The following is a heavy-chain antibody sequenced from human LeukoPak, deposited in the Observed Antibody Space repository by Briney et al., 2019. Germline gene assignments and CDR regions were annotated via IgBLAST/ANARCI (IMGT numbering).Heavy chain of an antibody. CDR3: ASGACGGDCYDFPATLGY. D-gene: IGHD2-21*02. J-gene: IGHJ4*02. Sequence: ASVKVSRKASGGTFSSYAISWVRQAPGQGLEWMGGIIPIFGTANYAQKFQGRVTITTDESTSTAYMELSSLRSEDTAVYYCASGACGGDCYDFPATLGYWGQGTLVTVSS. CDR1: GGTFSSYA. CDR2: IIPIFGTA. V-gene: IGHV1-69*05.